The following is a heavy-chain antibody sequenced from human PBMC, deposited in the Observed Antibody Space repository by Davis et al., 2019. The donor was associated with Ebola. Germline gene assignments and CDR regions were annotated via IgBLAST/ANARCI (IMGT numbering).Heavy chain of an antibody. D-gene: IGHD2-15*01. V-gene: IGHV4-30-4*01. Sequence: LRLSCTVSGGSISSGDYYWSWIRQPPGKGLEWIGYIYYSGSTYYNPSLKSRVTISVDTSKNQFSLKLSSVTAADTAVYYCARDSSRYCSGGSCYLYYYYGMDVWGQGTTVTVSS. J-gene: IGHJ6*02. CDR2: IYYSGST. CDR3: ARDSSRYCSGGSCYLYYYYGMDV. CDR1: GGSISSGDYY.